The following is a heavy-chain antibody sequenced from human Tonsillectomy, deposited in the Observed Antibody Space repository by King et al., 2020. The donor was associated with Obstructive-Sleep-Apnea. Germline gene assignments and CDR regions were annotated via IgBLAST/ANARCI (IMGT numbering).Heavy chain of an antibody. V-gene: IGHV3-30*18. J-gene: IGHJ4*02. Sequence: HVQLVESWGGVVQPGGSLRLSCAASGFTFSSYGMHWVRQAPGKGLEWVAVISYDGNNKYYADSVKGRFTISRDNSKNTLYLQMNSLRAEDTAMYYCAKCYNSGSYYNGPRGWGQGTLVTVSS. CDR1: GFTFSSYG. CDR3: AKCYNSGSYYNGPRG. D-gene: IGHD3-10*01. CDR2: ISYDGNNK.